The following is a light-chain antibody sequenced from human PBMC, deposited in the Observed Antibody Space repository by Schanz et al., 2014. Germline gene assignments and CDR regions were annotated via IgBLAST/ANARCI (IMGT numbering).Light chain of an antibody. V-gene: IGKV1-39*01. Sequence: DIQMTQSPSSLSASVGDRVTISCRASQSISKYLNWYQQKPGKAPKLLIYAASSLQSGVPSRFSGSGSGTDFTLTISSLQPEDFATYYCQQLNSYLRTFGGGTKVEIK. CDR1: QSISKY. CDR3: QQLNSYLRT. CDR2: AAS. J-gene: IGKJ4*01.